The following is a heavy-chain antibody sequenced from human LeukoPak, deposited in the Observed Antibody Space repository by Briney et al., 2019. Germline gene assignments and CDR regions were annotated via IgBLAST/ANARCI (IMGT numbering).Heavy chain of an antibody. CDR2: IKQDGSEK. D-gene: IGHD3-10*01. CDR1: GFTFSSYW. CDR3: VRDGSGSYRASDY. V-gene: IGHV3-7*01. J-gene: IGHJ4*02. Sequence: PGGSLRLPCAASGFTFSSYWMSWERQAPGKGLEWVASIKQDGSEKYYVDSVKGRFTISRDNAKNSLYLQMNSLRAEDTAVYYCVRDGSGSYRASDYWGQGTLVTVSS.